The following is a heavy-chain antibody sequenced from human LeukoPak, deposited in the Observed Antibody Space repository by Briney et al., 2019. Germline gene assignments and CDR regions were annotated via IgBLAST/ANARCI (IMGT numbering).Heavy chain of an antibody. CDR1: GGSITSSPYW. CDR2: IYYSGNT. J-gene: IGHJ4*02. D-gene: IGHD1-1*01. V-gene: IGHV4-39*01. CDR3: ARRADGTGFDF. Sequence: PSETLSLTCAVSGGSITSSPYWWSWIRQPPEKGLEWVGTIYYSGNTFYHPSLASRVTISADTSKNQFSLRLTSVTAADTAVYYCARRADGTGFDFWGQGTVVTVSS.